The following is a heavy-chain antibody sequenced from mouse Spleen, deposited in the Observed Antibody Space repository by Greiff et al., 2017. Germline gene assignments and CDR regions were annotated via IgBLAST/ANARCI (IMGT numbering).Heavy chain of an antibody. V-gene: IGHV5-6-3*01. Sequence: EVKVVESGGGLVKPGGSLKLSCAASGFTFSSYGMSWVRQTPDKRLELVATINSNGGSTYYPDSVKGRFTISRDNAKNTLYLQMSSLKSEDTAMYYCARTPNWDYFDYWGQGTTLTVSS. CDR1: GFTFSSYG. CDR3: ARTPNWDYFDY. J-gene: IGHJ2*01. D-gene: IGHD4-1*01. CDR2: INSNGGST.